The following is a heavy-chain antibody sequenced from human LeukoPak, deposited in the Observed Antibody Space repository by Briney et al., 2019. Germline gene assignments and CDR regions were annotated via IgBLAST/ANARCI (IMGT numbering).Heavy chain of an antibody. Sequence: ASVKVSCKASGYTFTSYGISWVRQAPGQGLEWMGWISGYNGNTKYAQKLQGRVTMTTDTSTTTAYMELRSLRSDDTAVYYCARDGRHRYYYDSSGFYGSWFDPWGQGTLVTVSS. D-gene: IGHD3-22*01. CDR1: GYTFTSYG. V-gene: IGHV1-18*01. CDR3: ARDGRHRYYYDSSGFYGSWFDP. J-gene: IGHJ5*02. CDR2: ISGYNGNT.